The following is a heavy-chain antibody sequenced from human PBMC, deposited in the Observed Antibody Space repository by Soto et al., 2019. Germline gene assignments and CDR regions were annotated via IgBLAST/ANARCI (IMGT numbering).Heavy chain of an antibody. CDR3: ARRPTATAS. V-gene: IGHV3-23*01. CDR2: ISASGGGT. J-gene: IGHJ5*02. D-gene: IGHD1-1*01. Sequence: EAQMLESGGGSVQPGGSLRLSCAASGFTFSTYAVAWVRQSPGKGLEWVSSISASGGGTWYADSVKGRFTISRDNSKNTLYLQMHSLRAGDTAVYYCARRPTATASWGQGTLVTVSS. CDR1: GFTFSTYA.